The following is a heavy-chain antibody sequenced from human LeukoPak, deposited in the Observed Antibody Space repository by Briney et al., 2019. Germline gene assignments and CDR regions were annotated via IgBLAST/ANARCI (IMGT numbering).Heavy chain of an antibody. CDR1: AGSVSSGSYY. J-gene: IGHJ4*02. Sequence: PSETLSLTCSVSAGSVSSGSYYWSWIRQPPGKELEWIGYIYNSGSTNYNPSLKSRVTISVDTSKNQFSLMLSSVTAAVTAVYYCARNKYSYGPLDYWGQGTLVTVSS. V-gene: IGHV4-61*01. CDR2: IYNSGST. D-gene: IGHD5-18*01. CDR3: ARNKYSYGPLDY.